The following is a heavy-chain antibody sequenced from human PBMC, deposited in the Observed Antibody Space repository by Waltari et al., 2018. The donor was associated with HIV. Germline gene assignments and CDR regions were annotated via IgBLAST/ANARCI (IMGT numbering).Heavy chain of an antibody. D-gene: IGHD6-19*01. Sequence: EVQLVESGGGLVQPGGSLRLSCAGSGFTFSNYEMTWVRQAPGKGLEWISYSSAGGTKYYADSVKGRFSIARDNAKNSLYLQRNSLRAEDTAVYYCAKAVGDTSGRYWGGDVWGQGTTVTVSS. J-gene: IGHJ6*02. CDR3: AKAVGDTSGRYWGGDV. V-gene: IGHV3-48*03. CDR2: SSAGGTK. CDR1: GFTFSNYE.